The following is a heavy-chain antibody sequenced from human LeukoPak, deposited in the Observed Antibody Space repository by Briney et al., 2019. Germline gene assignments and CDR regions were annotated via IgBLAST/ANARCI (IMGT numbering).Heavy chain of an antibody. CDR1: GFTFSSYG. Sequence: GGSLRLSCAASGFTFSSYGMHWVRQAPGKGLEWVANINQDGSEILYMDSVKGRFTISRDNAKNSLFLQMNSLRTEDTALYYCARAWRCVSTSCYTYFDPWGQGTLVTVSS. CDR3: ARAWRCVSTSCYTYFDP. V-gene: IGHV3-7*01. D-gene: IGHD2-2*02. J-gene: IGHJ5*02. CDR2: INQDGSEI.